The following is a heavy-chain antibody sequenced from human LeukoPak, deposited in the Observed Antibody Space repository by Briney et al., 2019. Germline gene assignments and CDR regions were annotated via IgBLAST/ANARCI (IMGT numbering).Heavy chain of an antibody. CDR3: ARDSSSSSAFDI. V-gene: IGHV1-69*01. Sequence: SVKVSCKASGGTFSSYAISWVRQAPGQGPEWMGAIIPIFGTANYAQKFQGRVTITADESTSTAYMELSSLRSEDTAVYYCARDSSSSSAFDIWGQGTMVTVSS. CDR1: GGTFSSYA. J-gene: IGHJ3*02. D-gene: IGHD6-13*01. CDR2: IIPIFGTA.